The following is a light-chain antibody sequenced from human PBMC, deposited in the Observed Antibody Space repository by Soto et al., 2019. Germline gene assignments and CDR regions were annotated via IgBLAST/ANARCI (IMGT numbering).Light chain of an antibody. J-gene: IGKJ1*01. CDR1: QSISIW. Sequence: DIQMTQSPSTLSASVGERVTITCRASQSISIWLAWYQQKPGKAPRLLIYNASSLESGVPSRFSGNGSGTEFTLIISSLQPDDFATYYCQQYNSYWTFGQGTKVEIK. CDR3: QQYNSYWT. V-gene: IGKV1-5*03. CDR2: NAS.